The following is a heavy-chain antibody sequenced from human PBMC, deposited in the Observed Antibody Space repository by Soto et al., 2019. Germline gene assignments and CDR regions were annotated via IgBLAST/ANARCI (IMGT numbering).Heavy chain of an antibody. V-gene: IGHV3-33*08. D-gene: IGHD3-10*01. CDR3: ARDWVRGVTFLYAFDI. CDR1: GFTFSSYG. CDR2: IWYDGSNK. Sequence: GGSLRLSCAASGFTFSSYGMHWVRQAPGKGLEWVAVIWYDGSNKYYADSVKGRFTISRDNSKNTLYLQMNSLRAEDTAVYYCARDWVRGVTFLYAFDIWGQGTMVTVSS. J-gene: IGHJ3*02.